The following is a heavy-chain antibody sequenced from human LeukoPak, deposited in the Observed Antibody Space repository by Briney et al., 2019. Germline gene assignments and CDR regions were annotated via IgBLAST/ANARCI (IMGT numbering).Heavy chain of an antibody. J-gene: IGHJ4*02. V-gene: IGHV3-21*01. CDR1: KFTFSDYS. D-gene: IGHD6-6*01. CDR3: ARAYSSSSYYFDY. Sequence: PGGSLRLSCAASKFTFSDYSMSWVRQAPGKGLEWVSSISSIRNYIYYADSVKGRFTVSRDNAKNSLYLQMNSLRAEDTAVYYCARAYSSSSYYFDYWGQGTLVTVSS. CDR2: ISSIRNYI.